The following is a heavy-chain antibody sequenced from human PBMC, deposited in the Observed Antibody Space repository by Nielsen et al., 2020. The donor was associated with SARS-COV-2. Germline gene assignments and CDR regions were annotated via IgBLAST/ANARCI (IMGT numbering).Heavy chain of an antibody. Sequence: GGSLRLSCAASGFTFSSYGMHWVRQAPGKGLEWVAVISYDGSNKYYADSVKGRFTISRDNSKNTLYLQMNSLRAEDTAVYYCARDYSNNPGWYYYYGMDVWGQGTTVTVSS. J-gene: IGHJ6*02. V-gene: IGHV3-30*03. CDR2: ISYDGSNK. CDR3: ARDYSNNPGWYYYYGMDV. CDR1: GFTFSSYG. D-gene: IGHD4-11*01.